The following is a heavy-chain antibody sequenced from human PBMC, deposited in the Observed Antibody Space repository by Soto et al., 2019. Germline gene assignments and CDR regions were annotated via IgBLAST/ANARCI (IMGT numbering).Heavy chain of an antibody. Sequence: SQTVSLTCVISGYSVSSNSAAWNWIRQSPSRGLEWLGRTYYRSKWYNDYAVSVKSRITITPDTSKNQFSLQLNSVTPEDTAVYYCARAQSYYYDSSGYYDYGPFDFWGQGTLVTVSS. J-gene: IGHJ4*02. CDR2: TYYRSKWYN. V-gene: IGHV6-1*01. CDR3: ARAQSYYYDSSGYYDYGPFDF. CDR1: GYSVSSNSAA. D-gene: IGHD3-22*01.